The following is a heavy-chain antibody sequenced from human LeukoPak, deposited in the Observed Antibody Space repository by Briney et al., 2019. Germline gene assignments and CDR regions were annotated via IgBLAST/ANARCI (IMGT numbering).Heavy chain of an antibody. Sequence: GGSLRLSCAASGFTFSSYAMHWVRQAPGKGLEWVAVISYDGSNKYYADSVKGRFTISRDNSKNTLYLQMNSLRAEDTAVYYCARGDPRPPYYYYGMDVWGQGTTVTVSS. CDR2: ISYDGSNK. CDR1: GFTFSSYA. D-gene: IGHD2-21*01. J-gene: IGHJ6*02. CDR3: ARGDPRPPYYYYGMDV. V-gene: IGHV3-30-3*01.